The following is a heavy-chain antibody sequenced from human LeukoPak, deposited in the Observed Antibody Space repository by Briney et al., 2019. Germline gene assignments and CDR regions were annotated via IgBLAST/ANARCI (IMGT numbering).Heavy chain of an antibody. CDR2: TYYRSRWDN. CDR3: ARGDGYDFDY. V-gene: IGHV6-1*01. Sequence: SQTLSLTCAISGDRVSSHTTAWNWIRQSPSRGLEWLGRTYYRSRWDNNYAESVKGRITISPDTSKNQFSLHLNSVTLEDTAICYCARGDGYDFDYWGQGTLVTVSS. D-gene: IGHD5-24*01. J-gene: IGHJ4*02. CDR1: GDRVSSHTTA.